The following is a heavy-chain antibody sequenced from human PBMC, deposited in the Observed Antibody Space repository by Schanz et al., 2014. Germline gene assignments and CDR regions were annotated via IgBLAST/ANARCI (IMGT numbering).Heavy chain of an antibody. D-gene: IGHD1-26*01. V-gene: IGHV3-33*06. CDR1: GFTFSSYG. J-gene: IGHJ6*02. CDR3: VKDLQRELLRDDHYYGMDV. CDR2: VCFDGSKK. Sequence: LVESGGGGVKPGRSLRFPCAAPGFTFSSYGMHWVRQVPGKGLEWVAVVCFDGSKKYYADSVKGRFTTSRDNSKNTMYLQMNSLRAEDTAVYYCVKDLQRELLRDDHYYGMDVWGQGTTVTVSS.